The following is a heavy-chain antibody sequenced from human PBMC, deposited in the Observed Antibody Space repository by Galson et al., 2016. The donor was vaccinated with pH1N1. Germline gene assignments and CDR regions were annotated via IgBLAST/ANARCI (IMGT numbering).Heavy chain of an antibody. CDR2: IIPIFNTA. CDR1: GGTFGSFG. V-gene: IGHV1-69*13. CDR3: AREDYYDTDLSDWYFDL. J-gene: IGHJ2*01. D-gene: IGHD3-22*01. Sequence: SVKVSCKASGGTFGSFGINWVRQAPGQGLEWMGGIIPIFNTAKYARNFQGRVTITADESTTTAYMELSSLRSDDTAVYFCAREDYYDTDLSDWYFDLWGRDTLLTVSS.